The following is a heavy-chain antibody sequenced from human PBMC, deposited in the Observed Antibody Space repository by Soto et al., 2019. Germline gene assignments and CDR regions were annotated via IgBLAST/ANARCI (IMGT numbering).Heavy chain of an antibody. CDR3: ARARIAVAGNGVYYDYYGMDV. V-gene: IGHV4-31*03. J-gene: IGHJ6*02. D-gene: IGHD6-19*01. Sequence: QVQLQESGPGLVKPSQTLSLTCTVSGGSISSGGYYWSWIRQHPGKGLEWIGYIYYSGSTYYNPSLKSRVTISVDTSKNQFSLKLSSVTAADTAVYYCARARIAVAGNGVYYDYYGMDVWGQGTTVTVSS. CDR2: IYYSGST. CDR1: GGSISSGGYY.